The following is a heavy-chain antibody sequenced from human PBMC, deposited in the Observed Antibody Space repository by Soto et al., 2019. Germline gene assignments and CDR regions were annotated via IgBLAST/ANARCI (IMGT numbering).Heavy chain of an antibody. CDR3: AKDRRYYYDSSGTTDY. CDR1: GFTFSSYA. D-gene: IGHD3-22*01. J-gene: IGHJ4*02. Sequence: GGSLRLSCAASGFTFSSYAMSWVRQAPGKGLEWVSAISGSGGSTKYSDSVKGRFTIASDNSNNTLYLQMNSLRAADTAVYYCAKDRRYYYDSSGTTDYWGQGTLVTVSS. V-gene: IGHV3-23*01. CDR2: ISGSGGST.